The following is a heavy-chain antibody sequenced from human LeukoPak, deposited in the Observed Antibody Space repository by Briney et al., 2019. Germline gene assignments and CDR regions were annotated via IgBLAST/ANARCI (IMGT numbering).Heavy chain of an antibody. Sequence: GGSLRLPCAASGFTFSSYGMHWVRQAPGKGLEWVALIWYDGSNKYYADSVRGRFTISRDNSKNTLYLQMDSLRAEDTALYYCVRDNLRSWGQGTLVTVSS. CDR3: VRDNLRS. CDR2: IWYDGSNK. J-gene: IGHJ5*02. V-gene: IGHV3-33*01. CDR1: GFTFSSYG.